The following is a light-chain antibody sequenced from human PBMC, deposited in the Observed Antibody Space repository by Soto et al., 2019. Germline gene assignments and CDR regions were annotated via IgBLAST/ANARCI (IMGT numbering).Light chain of an antibody. CDR3: QPSYSTPFP. Sequence: DIQMTQSPSSLSASVGDSVTITCRASQSISNHLNWYQQKPGKAPKRLGYAASSLQSGVPSRFSGSGSGTDFTLNISSLQHEAFATYYSQPSYSTPFPFGPGTKVDIK. V-gene: IGKV1-39*01. CDR2: AAS. CDR1: QSISNH. J-gene: IGKJ3*01.